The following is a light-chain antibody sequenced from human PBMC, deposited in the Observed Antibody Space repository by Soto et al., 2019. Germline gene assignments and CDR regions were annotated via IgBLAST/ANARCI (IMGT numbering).Light chain of an antibody. Sequence: QSALTQPRSVSGSPGQSVTISCTGASSDVGGYNYVSWYQQHPGKAPKLLIYNSNQRPSGVPDRFSGSKSGTSASLAISGLQSEDEADYYCAAWDDGLTGPVFGTGTKVTVL. V-gene: IGLV2-11*01. CDR3: AAWDDGLTGPV. J-gene: IGLJ1*01. CDR1: SSDVGGYNY. CDR2: NSN.